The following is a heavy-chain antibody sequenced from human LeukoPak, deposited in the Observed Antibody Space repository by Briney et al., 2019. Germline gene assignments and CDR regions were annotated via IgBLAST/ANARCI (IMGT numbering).Heavy chain of an antibody. CDR3: AKERITMIVVDPPMDGAFDI. J-gene: IGHJ3*02. CDR1: GYTLTELS. Sequence: GASVKVSCKVSGYTLTELSMHWVRQAPGKGLEWMGGFDPEDGETIYAQKFQGRVTMTEDTSTDTAYMELSSLRSEDTAVYYCAKERITMIVVDPPMDGAFDIWGQGTMVTVSS. V-gene: IGHV1-24*01. D-gene: IGHD3-22*01. CDR2: FDPEDGET.